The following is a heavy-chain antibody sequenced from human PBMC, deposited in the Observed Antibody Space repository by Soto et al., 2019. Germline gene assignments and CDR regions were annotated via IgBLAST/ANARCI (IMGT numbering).Heavy chain of an antibody. CDR1: GGSFSGYY. J-gene: IGHJ6*02. CDR2: INHSGST. Sequence: SETLSLTCAVYGGSFSGYYWSWIRQPPGKXLEWIGEINHSGSTNYNPSLKSRVTISVDTSKNQFSLKLSSVTAADTAVYYCARDIPLLRYFDWLSRGYYYYGMDVWGQGTKVTVSS. D-gene: IGHD3-9*01. CDR3: ARDIPLLRYFDWLSRGYYYYGMDV. V-gene: IGHV4-34*01.